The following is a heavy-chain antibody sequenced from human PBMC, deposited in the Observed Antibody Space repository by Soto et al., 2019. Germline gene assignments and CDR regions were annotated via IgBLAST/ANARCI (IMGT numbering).Heavy chain of an antibody. V-gene: IGHV5-51*01. J-gene: IGHJ6*02. CDR1: GYSFTSYW. CDR2: IYPGDSDT. CDR3: ASRYGPIGYGMDV. Sequence: GESLKISCKGSGYSFTSYWIGWVRQMPGKGLEWMGIIYPGDSDTRYSPSFQGQVTISADKSISTAYLHWSSLKASDTAMYYCASRYGPIGYGMDVWGQGTTVTVSS. D-gene: IGHD1-20*01.